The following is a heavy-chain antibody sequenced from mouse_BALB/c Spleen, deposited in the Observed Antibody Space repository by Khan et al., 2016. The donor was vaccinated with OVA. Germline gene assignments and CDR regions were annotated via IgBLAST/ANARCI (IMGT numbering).Heavy chain of an antibody. V-gene: IGHV1-7*01. Sequence: QVQLKQSGAELAKPGASVKMSCKASGYTFTSYWMHWVKQRPGQGLEWIGYINPTSGYTEYNEKFKDKATLSADKSSSTAYMQLSSLTPEDSAVYYCARDRIDYWGQGTTLTVSS. CDR1: GYTFTSYW. CDR3: ARDRIDY. J-gene: IGHJ2*01. CDR2: INPTSGYT.